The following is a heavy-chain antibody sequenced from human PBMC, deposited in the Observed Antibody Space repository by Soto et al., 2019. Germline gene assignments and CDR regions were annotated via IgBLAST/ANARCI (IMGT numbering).Heavy chain of an antibody. V-gene: IGHV4-30-4*01. CDR1: GGSISSGDYY. J-gene: IGHJ4*02. CDR2: IYYSGST. CDR3: ASRHSSPYFDY. D-gene: IGHD6-13*01. Sequence: QVQLQESGPGLVKPSQTLSLTCTVSGGSISSGDYYWSWIRQPPGKGLEWIGSIYYSGSTYYNPSLKSRVTISVDPSQNPSSLKPNSVTAADTAVYYCASRHSSPYFDYWGQGTLVTVSS.